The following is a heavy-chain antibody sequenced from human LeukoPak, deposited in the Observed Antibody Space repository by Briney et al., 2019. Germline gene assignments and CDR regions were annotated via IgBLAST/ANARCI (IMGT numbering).Heavy chain of an antibody. V-gene: IGHV3-74*01. Sequence: GGSLRLSCAASGFTFSSYWMHWVRQAPGKGLVWVSRINSDGSSTSYADSVKGRFTISRDNAKNTLYLQMNSLRAEDTAVYYCARLGSGSYYLDYWGQGTLVTVSS. CDR1: GFTFSSYW. D-gene: IGHD1-26*01. CDR3: ARLGSGSYYLDY. CDR2: INSDGSST. J-gene: IGHJ4*02.